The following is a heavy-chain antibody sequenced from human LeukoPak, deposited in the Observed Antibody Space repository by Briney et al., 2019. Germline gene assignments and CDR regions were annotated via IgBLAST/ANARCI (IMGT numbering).Heavy chain of an antibody. V-gene: IGHV1-69*05. CDR1: GGTFSSYA. Sequence: ASVKVSCKASGGTFSSYAISWVRQAPGQGLEWMGRIIPIFGTANYAQKFQGRVTITTDESTSAAYMELSSLRSEDTAVYYCARGRGYWFDPWGQGTLVTVSS. CDR3: ARGRGYWFDP. CDR2: IIPIFGTA. J-gene: IGHJ5*02.